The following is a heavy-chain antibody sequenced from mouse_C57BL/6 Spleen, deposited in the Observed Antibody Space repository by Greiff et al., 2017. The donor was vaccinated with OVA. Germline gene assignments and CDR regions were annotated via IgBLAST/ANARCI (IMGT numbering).Heavy chain of an antibody. CDR3: ARSVLGRFAY. Sequence: QVQLQQPGAELVKPGASVKLSCKASGYTFTSYWMQWVKQRPGQGLEWIGEIDPSDSYTNYNQKFKGKATLTVDTSSSTAYMQLSSLTSEDSAVYYCARSVLGRFAYWGQGTPVTVSA. CDR1: GYTFTSYW. V-gene: IGHV1-50*01. D-gene: IGHD4-1*01. CDR2: IDPSDSYT. J-gene: IGHJ3*01.